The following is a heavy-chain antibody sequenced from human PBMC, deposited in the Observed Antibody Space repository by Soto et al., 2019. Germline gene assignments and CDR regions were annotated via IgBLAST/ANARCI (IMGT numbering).Heavy chain of an antibody. CDR2: IYPGDSDT. Sequence: GESLKISCKGSGYSFTSYWIGWVRQMPGKGLEWMGIIYPGDSDTRYSPSFQGHVTISADKSISTAYLQWSSLKASDTAMFYCARWRAYSSGWYDAFDIWGQGTMVTVSS. V-gene: IGHV5-51*01. D-gene: IGHD6-19*01. CDR3: ARWRAYSSGWYDAFDI. J-gene: IGHJ3*02. CDR1: GYSFTSYW.